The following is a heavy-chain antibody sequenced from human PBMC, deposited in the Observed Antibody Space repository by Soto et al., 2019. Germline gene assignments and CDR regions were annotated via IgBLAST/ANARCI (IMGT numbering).Heavy chain of an antibody. V-gene: IGHV1-24*01. CDR2: FDPEDGET. CDR1: GYTLTELS. CDR3: ATDILTGYLHFDY. Sequence: ASVKVSCKVSGYTLTELSMHWVRQAPGKGPEWMGGFDPEDGETIYAQKFQGRVTMTEDTSTDTAYMELSSLRSEDTAVYYCATDILTGYLHFDYWGQGTLVTISS. J-gene: IGHJ4*02. D-gene: IGHD3-9*01.